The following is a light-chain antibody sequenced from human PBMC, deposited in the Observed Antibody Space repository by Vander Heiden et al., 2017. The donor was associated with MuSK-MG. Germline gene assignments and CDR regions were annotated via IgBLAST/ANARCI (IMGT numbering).Light chain of an antibody. Sequence: DIQMTQSPSTLSASVGDRVTITCRASQSISSWLAWYQQKPGKAPKLLIYDASSLESGVPSRFSGSGSGTEFTLTISSLHPDDFATYYCQQYNSYPWTFGQWTKVEIK. J-gene: IGKJ1*01. CDR2: DAS. CDR1: QSISSW. V-gene: IGKV1-5*01. CDR3: QQYNSYPWT.